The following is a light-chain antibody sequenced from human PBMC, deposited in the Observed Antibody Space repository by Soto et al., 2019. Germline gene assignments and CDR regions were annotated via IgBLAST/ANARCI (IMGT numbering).Light chain of an antibody. CDR2: EVN. CDR1: GSDIGSYKY. V-gene: IGLV2-14*03. J-gene: IGLJ1*01. CDR3: ASYTSISSLGV. Sequence: QSVLTQPPTMSGSPGHSITISCTGTGSDIGSYKYVSWYQQHPGKAPKLIIFEVNNRPSGVSDRFSGSKSGNTASLIISGLQAEDEADYYCASYTSISSLGVFGTGTKVTVL.